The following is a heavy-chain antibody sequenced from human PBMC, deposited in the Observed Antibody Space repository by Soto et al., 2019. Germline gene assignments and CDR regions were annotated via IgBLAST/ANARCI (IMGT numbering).Heavy chain of an antibody. V-gene: IGHV5-10-1*01. CDR1: GYSFTNYW. CDR2: IDPSDSYT. Sequence: GASLKISCKGSGYSFTNYWITWVRQMPGKGLEWKGRIDPSDSYTNYSPSFQGHVTISADKSISTAYLQWSSLKASDTAIYYCAFPYNTRGHGMDVWGQGTTVTSP. CDR3: AFPYNTRGHGMDV. J-gene: IGHJ6*02. D-gene: IGHD1-20*01.